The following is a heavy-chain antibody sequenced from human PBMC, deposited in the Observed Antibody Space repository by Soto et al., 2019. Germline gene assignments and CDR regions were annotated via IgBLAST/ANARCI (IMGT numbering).Heavy chain of an antibody. V-gene: IGHV3-21*01. CDR2: ISSSSSYI. CDR3: TGGTLYISDWPH. J-gene: IGHJ4*02. Sequence: PGGSLRLCCAASGLTFNSYSVNWVRQAPGKGLEWVSSISSSSSYIYSADSVKGRFTISRDNAKNSLYLQMNSLRAEDTAVYYSTGGTLYISDWPHWGQGTLVTVSS. D-gene: IGHD6-19*01. CDR1: GLTFNSYS.